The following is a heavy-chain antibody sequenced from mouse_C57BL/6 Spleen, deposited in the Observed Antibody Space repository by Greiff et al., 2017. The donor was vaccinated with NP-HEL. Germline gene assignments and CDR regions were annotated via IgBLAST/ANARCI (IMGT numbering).Heavy chain of an antibody. J-gene: IGHJ1*03. CDR2: IDPEDSDT. D-gene: IGHD1-1*01. V-gene: IGHV14-2*01. CDR3: AACYGSNYCWDFDD. CDR1: GFTITDYY. Sequence: VQLQQSGAELVKPGASVKLSCTASGFTITDYYMHWVKQRPEQGLEWIGRIDPEDSDTKYAPKFHGKATITADTASNTAHLQLSRLTSEETAVYYGAACYGSNYCWDFDDWGKGTTVTVSS.